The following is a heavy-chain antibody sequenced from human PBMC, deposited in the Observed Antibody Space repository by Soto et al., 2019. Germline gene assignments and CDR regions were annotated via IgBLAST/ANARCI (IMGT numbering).Heavy chain of an antibody. V-gene: IGHV3-33*01. CDR1: GFTFSSYG. J-gene: IGHJ6*02. Sequence: GGSLRLSCAASGFTFSSYGMHWVRQAPGKGLEWVAVIWYDGSNKYYADSVKGRFTISRDNSKNTLYLQMNSLRAEDTAVYYCARPLRGYSYVIVYYYYYATLFSGPATT. CDR3: ARPLRGYSYVIVYYYYYATLF. D-gene: IGHD5-18*01. CDR2: IWYDGSNK.